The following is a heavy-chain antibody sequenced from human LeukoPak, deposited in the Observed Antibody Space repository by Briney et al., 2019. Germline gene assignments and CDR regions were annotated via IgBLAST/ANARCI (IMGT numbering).Heavy chain of an antibody. CDR3: ARPGTTVTYHDY. J-gene: IGHJ4*02. Sequence: SETLSLTCTVSGGSISSGDSYWGWIRQHPGKGLEWIGYIYFNGNTHYNPSLKSRVTISVDTSKNQFSLKLSSVTAADTAIYYCARPGTTVTYHDYWGQGTLVSVSS. CDR1: GGSISSGDSY. CDR2: IYFNGNT. V-gene: IGHV4-31*03. D-gene: IGHD4-17*01.